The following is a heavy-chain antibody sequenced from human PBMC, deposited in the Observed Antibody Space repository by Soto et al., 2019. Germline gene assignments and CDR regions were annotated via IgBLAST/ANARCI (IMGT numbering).Heavy chain of an antibody. Sequence: ASVKVSCKASGYTFTSYGISWVRQAPGQGLEWMGWISAYNGNTNYAQKLQGRVNMTTDTSTSTAYMELRSLRSDDTAVYYCARGEPIVGPNDAFDIWGQGTMVTVSS. J-gene: IGHJ3*02. CDR2: ISAYNGNT. CDR3: ARGEPIVGPNDAFDI. V-gene: IGHV1-18*04. D-gene: IGHD1-26*01. CDR1: GYTFTSYG.